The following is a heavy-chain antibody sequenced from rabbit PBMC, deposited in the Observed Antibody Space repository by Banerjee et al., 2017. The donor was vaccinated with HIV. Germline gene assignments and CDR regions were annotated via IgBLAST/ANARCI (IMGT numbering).Heavy chain of an antibody. V-gene: IGHV1S40*01. Sequence: QSLEESGGDLVKPGASLTLTCTASGISFSSSYYMSWVRQAPGRGLEWIACIYNGDGSTYYASWAKGRFTISKTSSTTVTLQMTSLTAADTATYFCARDFNLWGPGTLVTVS. J-gene: IGHJ4*01. CDR2: IYNGDGST. CDR3: ARDFNL. CDR1: GISFSSSYY.